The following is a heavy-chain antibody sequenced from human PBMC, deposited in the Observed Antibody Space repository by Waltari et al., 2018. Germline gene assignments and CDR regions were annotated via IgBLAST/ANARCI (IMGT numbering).Heavy chain of an antibody. CDR1: GFTFSSYA. Sequence: EVQLLESGGGLVQPGGSLRLSCAASGFTFSSYAMSWVRQAPGKGLEWVSAISGSGGRNYYADSVKGRFTISRDKSKNTLYLQMNSLRAEDTAVYYCAKASHSSGWSEFDYWGQGTLVTVSS. D-gene: IGHD6-19*01. CDR2: ISGSGGRN. V-gene: IGHV3-23*01. CDR3: AKASHSSGWSEFDY. J-gene: IGHJ4*02.